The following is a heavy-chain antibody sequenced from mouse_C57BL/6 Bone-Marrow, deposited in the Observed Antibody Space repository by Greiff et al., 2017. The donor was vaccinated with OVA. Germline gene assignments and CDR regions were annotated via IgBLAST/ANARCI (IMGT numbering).Heavy chain of an antibody. D-gene: IGHD3-2*02. CDR2: IDPSDSYS. CDR3: ASDLRLSFDY. CDR1: GYTFTSYW. Sequence: VQLQQPGAELVLPGASVKLSCKASGYTFTSYWMHWVKQRPGQGLEWIGEIDPSDSYSTYNQKFTGKSTLTVDKSTNTAYVQLSSLTSGDTAAYYCASDLRLSFDYWGQGTTLTVSS. V-gene: IGHV1-69*01. J-gene: IGHJ2*01.